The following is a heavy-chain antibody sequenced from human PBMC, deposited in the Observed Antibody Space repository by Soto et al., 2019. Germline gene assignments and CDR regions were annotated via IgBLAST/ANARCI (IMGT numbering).Heavy chain of an antibody. CDR1: GGSTSTYY. CDR3: ARRYGGNFDY. D-gene: IGHD1-26*01. J-gene: IGHJ4*02. Sequence: PSETLPLTCTVSGGSTSTYYWSWIRQPLGKRLEWIGYIYYSGSTNYNPSLKSRVTISVDTSKNQCSLKLSSVTAADTAVYYCARRYGGNFDYWGQGTLVTVSS. CDR2: IYYSGST. V-gene: IGHV4-59*01.